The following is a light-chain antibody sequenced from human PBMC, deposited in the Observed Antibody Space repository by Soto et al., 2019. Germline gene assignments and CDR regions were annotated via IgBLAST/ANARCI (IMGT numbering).Light chain of an antibody. V-gene: IGLV2-14*01. CDR3: SSYTSSSSYV. Sequence: QSVLTQPASVSGSPGQSITISCTGTSSDVGGYNYVSWYQQHPGKAPKLMIYDVSNRPSGVSNRFSGSKSGNTASLTISGLQAEDEADYYCSSYTSSSSYVCGTGTKVNVL. J-gene: IGLJ1*01. CDR1: SSDVGGYNY. CDR2: DVS.